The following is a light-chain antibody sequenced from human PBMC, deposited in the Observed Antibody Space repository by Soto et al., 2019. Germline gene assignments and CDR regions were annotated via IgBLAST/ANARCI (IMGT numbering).Light chain of an antibody. J-gene: IGKJ1*01. CDR1: QSISSW. Sequence: DIQMTQSPSTLSASVGDRVTITCRASQSISSWLAWYQQKPGKVPKLLIYMASSLESGVPSRFSGRGSGTEFTLTISSLQPDDFATYYCQQYKSYSRTFGQGTKVEIK. CDR2: MAS. CDR3: QQYKSYSRT. V-gene: IGKV1-5*03.